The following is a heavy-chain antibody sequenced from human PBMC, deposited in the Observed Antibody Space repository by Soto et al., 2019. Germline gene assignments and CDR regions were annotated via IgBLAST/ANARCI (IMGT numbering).Heavy chain of an antibody. CDR3: AKDVPDIVVVPAATFFDY. CDR2: ISGSGGST. Sequence: EVQLLESGGGLVQPGGSLRLSCAASGFTFSIYAMSWVRQAPGKGLEWGSAISGSGGSTYYADSVKGRFTISRDNSKNTLYLQMKSLRAEDTAVYYCAKDVPDIVVVPAATFFDYWGQGTLVTVSS. J-gene: IGHJ4*02. D-gene: IGHD2-2*01. CDR1: GFTFSIYA. V-gene: IGHV3-23*01.